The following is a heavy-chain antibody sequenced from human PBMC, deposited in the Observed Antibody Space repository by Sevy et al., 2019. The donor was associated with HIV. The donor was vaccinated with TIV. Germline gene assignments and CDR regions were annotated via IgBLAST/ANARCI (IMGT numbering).Heavy chain of an antibody. CDR1: GFTFSNAW. D-gene: IGHD4-17*01. CDR2: IKSKTDGGTT. Sequence: GGSLRLSCAASGFTFSNAWMSLVRQAPGKGLEWVGRIKSKTDGGTTDYAAPVKGRFTISRDDSKNTLYLQMNSLKTEDTAVYYCTTDPYFGTVTDKYYWGQGTLVTVSS. V-gene: IGHV3-15*01. CDR3: TTDPYFGTVTDKYY. J-gene: IGHJ4*02.